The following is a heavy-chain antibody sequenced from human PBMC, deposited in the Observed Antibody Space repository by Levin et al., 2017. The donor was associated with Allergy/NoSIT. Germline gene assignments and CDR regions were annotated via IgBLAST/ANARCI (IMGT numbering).Heavy chain of an antibody. J-gene: IGHJ6*02. CDR1: GFTFDDYA. CDR3: AKDTGKAIYDYGMDV. Sequence: HPGGSLRLSCAASGFTFDDYAMHWVRQAPGKGLEWVSGISWNSGSIGYADSVKGRFTISRDNAKNSLYLQMNSLRAEDTALYYCAKDTGKAIYDYGMDVWGQGTTVTVSS. V-gene: IGHV3-9*01. CDR2: ISWNSGSI.